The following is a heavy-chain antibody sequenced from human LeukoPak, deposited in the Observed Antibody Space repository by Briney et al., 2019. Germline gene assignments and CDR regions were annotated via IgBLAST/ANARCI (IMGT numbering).Heavy chain of an antibody. V-gene: IGHV3-23*01. J-gene: IGHJ4*02. Sequence: PGGSLRLSCAASGFSFSNYAMSWVRQAPGKGLEWVSAISTSGGSTYYADSVKGRLTISRDNSKNTLFLQLNNLRAEDTAVYYCAEVNYYDSSGYYWGQGTLVTVSS. CDR2: ISTSGGST. CDR1: GFSFSNYA. CDR3: AEVNYYDSSGYY. D-gene: IGHD3-22*01.